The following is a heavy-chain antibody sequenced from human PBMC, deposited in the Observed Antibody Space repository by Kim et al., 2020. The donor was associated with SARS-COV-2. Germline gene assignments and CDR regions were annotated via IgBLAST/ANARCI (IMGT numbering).Heavy chain of an antibody. CDR3: ARDHSPGNSSTHDY. CDR2: INTFSGNP. D-gene: IGHD6-13*01. V-gene: IGHV7-4-1*01. Sequence: ASVKVSCKASGYSLTRFALNWVRQAPGQGLEWMGCINTFSGNPAYAQGFTGRFVFSLDTSVNTAYLNIDSLQSDDTAVYYCARDHSPGNSSTHDYWGQGTLVTVSS. J-gene: IGHJ4*02. CDR1: GYSLTRFA.